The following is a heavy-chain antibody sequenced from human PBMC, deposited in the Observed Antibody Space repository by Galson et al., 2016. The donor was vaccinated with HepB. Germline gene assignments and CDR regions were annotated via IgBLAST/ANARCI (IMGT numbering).Heavy chain of an antibody. CDR3: ARVRGYYDSSHFDF. V-gene: IGHV4-31*03. CDR1: GDSMNSRGYY. Sequence: TLSLTCTVSGDSMNSRGYYWSWIRQHPGRGLEWIGYISYSGNTYYDPSLNSRLTISLDTSKNQFSLNLSSVIATDTAVYYCARVRGYYDSSHFDFWGQGSLVTVSS. CDR2: ISYSGNT. D-gene: IGHD3-22*01. J-gene: IGHJ4*02.